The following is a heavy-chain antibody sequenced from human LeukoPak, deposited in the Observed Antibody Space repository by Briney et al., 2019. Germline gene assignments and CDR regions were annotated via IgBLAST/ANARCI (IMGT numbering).Heavy chain of an antibody. CDR2: ISSSSSYI. J-gene: IGHJ5*02. D-gene: IGHD2-15*01. V-gene: IGHV3-21*01. Sequence: GGSLRLSCAASGFTFSSYSMNWVRQAPGKGLGWVSSISSSSSYIYYADSVKGRFTISRDNAKNSLYLQMNSLRAEDTAVYYCARGRVVVVVAARMANWFDPWGQGTLVTVSS. CDR3: ARGRVVVVVAARMANWFDP. CDR1: GFTFSSYS.